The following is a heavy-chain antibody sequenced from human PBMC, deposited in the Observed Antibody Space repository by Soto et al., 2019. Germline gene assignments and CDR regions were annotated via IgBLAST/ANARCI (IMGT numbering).Heavy chain of an antibody. CDR2: INPSGGST. CDR3: ARAPIAVAGSYYFDY. V-gene: IGHV1-46*01. CDR1: GYTFTSYY. Sequence: ASVKVSCKASGYTFTSYYMHWVRQAPGQGLEWMGIINPSGGSTSYAQKFQGRVTMTRDTSKNTLYLQMNSLRAEDTAVYYCARAPIAVAGSYYFDYWGQGTLVTVSS. J-gene: IGHJ4*02. D-gene: IGHD6-19*01.